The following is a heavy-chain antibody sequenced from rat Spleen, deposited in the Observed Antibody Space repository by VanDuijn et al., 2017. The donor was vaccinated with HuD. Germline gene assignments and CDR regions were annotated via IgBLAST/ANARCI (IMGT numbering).Heavy chain of an antibody. Sequence: EVQLVESDGGLVQPGRSLKLSCAASEFTFSYYYMAWVRHAPTKGLEWVATITFDGSSTYYRDSVKGRITISRDNAERTLYLQMDSLRSEDTDTYYCARHGGTIAAISNFDYWGHGVMVTVSS. CDR2: ITFDGSST. J-gene: IGHJ2*01. D-gene: IGHD1-2*01. CDR3: ARHGGTIAAISNFDY. CDR1: EFTFSYYY. V-gene: IGHV5-29*01.